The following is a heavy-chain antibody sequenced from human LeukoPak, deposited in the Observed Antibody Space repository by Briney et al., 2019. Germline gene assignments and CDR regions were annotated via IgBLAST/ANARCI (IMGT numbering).Heavy chain of an antibody. CDR3: AQDRHDLLTGYYEFDY. D-gene: IGHD3-9*01. Sequence: GGSLRLSCAASGFSFSGYVMNWVRQAPGKGLEWVSSITGSGDRTYYADSVKGRFTISRDNTNTALYLQMNSLRAEDTAAYYCAQDRHDLLTGYYEFDYWGQGTRVTVSS. J-gene: IGHJ4*02. CDR1: GFSFSGYV. V-gene: IGHV3-23*01. CDR2: ITGSGDRT.